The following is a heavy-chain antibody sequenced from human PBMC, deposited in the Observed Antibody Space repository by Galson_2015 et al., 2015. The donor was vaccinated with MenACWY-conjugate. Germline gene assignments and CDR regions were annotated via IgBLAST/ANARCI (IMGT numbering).Heavy chain of an antibody. CDR3: ARGGFTYGDAFDI. CDR2: DSET. V-gene: IGHV5-51*01. Sequence: DSETRYSPSFQGQVTISADKSISTAYLQWSSLKASDTAMYYCARGGFTYGDAFDIWGQGTMVTVSS. D-gene: IGHD5-18*01. J-gene: IGHJ3*02.